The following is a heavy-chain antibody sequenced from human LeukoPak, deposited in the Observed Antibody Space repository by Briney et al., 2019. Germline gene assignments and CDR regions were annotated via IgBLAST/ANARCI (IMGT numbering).Heavy chain of an antibody. CDR3: ARASTVRGVGRFDP. J-gene: IGHJ5*02. CDR1: GFTFSSYW. Sequence: GGSLRLSCAVSGFTFSSYWMTWVRQAPGKGLEWVAKIKEDGSEKYYVDSAKGRFTVSRDNSNNTMYLEMNSLRDEDTAVYYCARASTVRGVGRFDPWGQGTLVTVSS. CDR2: IKEDGSEK. V-gene: IGHV3-7*01. D-gene: IGHD3-10*01.